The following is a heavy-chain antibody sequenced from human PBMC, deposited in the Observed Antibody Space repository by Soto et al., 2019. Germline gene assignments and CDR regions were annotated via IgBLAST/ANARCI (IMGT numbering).Heavy chain of an antibody. CDR1: GASISGFY. CDR3: VRDGTKTLRDWLAP. CDR2: IYATGTT. D-gene: IGHD1-1*01. Sequence: SETLSLTCTVSGASISGFYWSWIRKSAGKGLEWIGRIYATGTTDYNPSLKSRVMMSVDTSKKQFSLKLRSVTAADTAVYYCVRDGTKTLRDWLAPWGQGISVTVSS. J-gene: IGHJ5*02. V-gene: IGHV4-4*07.